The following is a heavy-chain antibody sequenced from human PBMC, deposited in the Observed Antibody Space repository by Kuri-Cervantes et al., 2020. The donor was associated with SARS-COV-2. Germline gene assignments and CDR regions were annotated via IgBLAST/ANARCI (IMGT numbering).Heavy chain of an antibody. CDR1: GGSISSHY. V-gene: IGHV4-59*11. CDR3: ARDGYCSSTSSYMDYYYYYMDA. CDR2: IYYSGST. Sequence: SETLSLTCTVSGGSISSHYWSWIRQPPGKGLEWIGYIYYSGSTNYNPSLKSRVTISVDTSKNQFSLKLSSVTAADTAVYYCARDGYCSSTSSYMDYYYYYMDAWGKGTTVTVSS. D-gene: IGHD2-2*02. J-gene: IGHJ6*03.